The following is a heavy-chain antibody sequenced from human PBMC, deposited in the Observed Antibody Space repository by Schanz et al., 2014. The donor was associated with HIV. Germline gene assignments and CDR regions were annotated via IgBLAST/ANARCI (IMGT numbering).Heavy chain of an antibody. V-gene: IGHV3-21*01. J-gene: IGHJ3*02. CDR1: GFTFSRHS. CDR3: TRGFCGGDGCYLRYDAFDI. Sequence: EVQLMESGGGLVKPGSLRLSCAASGFTFSRHSMSWVRQAPGKGLEWVSPINEASDYRYYADSVRGRFTISRDNAKSSLYLQMNSLRAEDTAVYYCTRGFCGGDGCYLRYDAFDIWGQGTMVTVSS. CDR2: INEASDYR. D-gene: IGHD2-21*01.